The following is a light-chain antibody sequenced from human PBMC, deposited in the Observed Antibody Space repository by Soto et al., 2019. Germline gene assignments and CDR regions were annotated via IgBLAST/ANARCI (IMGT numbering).Light chain of an antibody. CDR1: QSVLYSSNNKNY. V-gene: IGKV4-1*01. Sequence: DIVMTQSPDSLAVSLGERATINCKSSQSVLYSSNNKNYLAWYQQKPGQPPKLLIYWASTRESGVPDRFSGSGSVTDFTLTIRSLQAEDVAVSYCQQYYSTPRTFGQGTKVEIK. J-gene: IGKJ1*01. CDR3: QQYYSTPRT. CDR2: WAS.